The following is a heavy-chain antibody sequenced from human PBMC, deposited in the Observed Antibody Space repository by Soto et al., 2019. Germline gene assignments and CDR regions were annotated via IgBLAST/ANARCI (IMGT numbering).Heavy chain of an antibody. J-gene: IGHJ5*02. CDR2: IYYSGST. CDR1: GGSISSYY. CDR3: ARGTRHEAARGSSLGKGHWFDP. D-gene: IGHD6-6*01. Sequence: QVQLQESGPGLVKPSETLSLTCTVSGGSISSYYWSWIRHPPGKGLEWIGYIYYSGSTNYNPSLKSRVTISVDTSKNQFSLKLSSVTAADTAVYYCARGTRHEAARGSSLGKGHWFDPWGQGTLVTVSS. V-gene: IGHV4-59*01.